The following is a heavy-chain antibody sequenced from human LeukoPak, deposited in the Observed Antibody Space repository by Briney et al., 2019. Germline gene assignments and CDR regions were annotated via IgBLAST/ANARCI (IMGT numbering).Heavy chain of an antibody. Sequence: SETLSLTCTVSGGSISSSSYYWGWIRQPPGKGLEWIGSIYYSGSTYYNPSLKSRVTISVDTSKNQFSLKLSSVTAADTAVYYCASPNCSGGSCYWFDPWGQGTLVTVSS. CDR2: IYYSGST. D-gene: IGHD2-15*01. CDR1: GGSISSSSYY. CDR3: ASPNCSGGSCYWFDP. J-gene: IGHJ5*02. V-gene: IGHV4-39*01.